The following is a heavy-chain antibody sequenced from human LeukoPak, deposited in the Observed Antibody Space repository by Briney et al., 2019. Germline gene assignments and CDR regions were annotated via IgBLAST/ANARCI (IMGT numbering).Heavy chain of an antibody. CDR1: GFTFSSYW. CDR2: IKQDGSEK. J-gene: IGHJ4*02. D-gene: IGHD3-3*01. Sequence: GGSLRLSCAASGFTFSSYWMSWVRQAPGKGLEWVANIKQDGSEKYYVDSVKGRFTISRDNAKNSLYLQMNSLRAEDTAVYYCARAPRFLEWFQTGYFDYWGQGTLVTVSS. V-gene: IGHV3-7*01. CDR3: ARAPRFLEWFQTGYFDY.